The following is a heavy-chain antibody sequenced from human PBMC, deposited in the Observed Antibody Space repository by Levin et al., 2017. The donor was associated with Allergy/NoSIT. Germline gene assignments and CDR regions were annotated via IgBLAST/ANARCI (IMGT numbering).Heavy chain of an antibody. CDR3: TTDSLGIAVAGTATDFDY. Sequence: GESLKISCAASGFTFSNAWMSWVRQAPGKGLEWVGRIKSKTDGGTTDYAAPVKGRFTISRDDSKNTLYLQMNSLKTEDTAVYYCTTDSLGIAVAGTATDFDYWGQGTLVTVSS. D-gene: IGHD6-19*01. V-gene: IGHV3-15*01. J-gene: IGHJ4*02. CDR2: IKSKTDGGTT. CDR1: GFTFSNAW.